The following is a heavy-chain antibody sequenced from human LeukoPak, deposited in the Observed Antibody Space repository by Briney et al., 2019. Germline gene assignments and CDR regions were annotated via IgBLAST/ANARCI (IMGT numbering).Heavy chain of an antibody. CDR2: ISSRSTYI. CDR1: GFTFSNYS. J-gene: IGHJ6*03. V-gene: IGHV3-21*01. CDR3: ARAPAARYYYYYYMDV. D-gene: IGHD2-2*01. Sequence: GGSLRLSCAASGFTFSNYSMNWVRQAPGKGLEWVSSISSRSTYIYHADSVKGRFTISRDNAKNSLFLQMNSLRAEDTAVYYCARAPAARYYYYYYMDVWGKGTTVTVSS.